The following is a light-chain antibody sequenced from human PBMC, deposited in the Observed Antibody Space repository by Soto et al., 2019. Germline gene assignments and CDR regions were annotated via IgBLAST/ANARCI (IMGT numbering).Light chain of an antibody. CDR2: EVD. CDR3: SSYAASDNFV. V-gene: IGLV2-8*01. Sequence: QSALTQPPSASGSPGQSVTISCTGTSSDVGGYNFVSWYQQHPGRAPKLMICEVDKRPSGVPDRFSGSKSGNTASLTVSGLQAEDEADYYCSSYAASDNFVFGGGTKLTVL. CDR1: SSDVGGYNF. J-gene: IGLJ2*01.